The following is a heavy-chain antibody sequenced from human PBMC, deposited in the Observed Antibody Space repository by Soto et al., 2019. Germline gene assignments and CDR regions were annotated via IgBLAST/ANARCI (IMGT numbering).Heavy chain of an antibody. J-gene: IGHJ4*02. D-gene: IGHD5-12*01. V-gene: IGHV3-23*01. CDR3: ARLQYGGYGNTFDC. Sequence: VGSLRLSCAASGFTFSSYAMSWVRQAPGKGLEWVSAITGSGGNTYYADSVEGRFTFSRDNSKNTLYLQMNSLRADDTAVYYCARLQYGGYGNTFDCWGQGALVTVSS. CDR2: ITGSGGNT. CDR1: GFTFSSYA.